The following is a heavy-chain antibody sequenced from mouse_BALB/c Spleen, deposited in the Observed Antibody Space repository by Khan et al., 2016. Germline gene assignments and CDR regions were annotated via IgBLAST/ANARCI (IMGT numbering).Heavy chain of an antibody. CDR1: GYTFTNYG. D-gene: IGHD2-1*01. CDR2: INTNTGEP. CDR3: AESTMGFAY. Sequence: QIQLLQSGPELKKPGETVKISCKASGYTFTNYGMNWVKQAPGKGLKWMGWINTNTGEPTYAEEFKGRFAFSLETSASTAYLQINNLKNEDTATYFCAESTMGFAYWGQGTLVTVSA. V-gene: IGHV9-3*02. J-gene: IGHJ3*01.